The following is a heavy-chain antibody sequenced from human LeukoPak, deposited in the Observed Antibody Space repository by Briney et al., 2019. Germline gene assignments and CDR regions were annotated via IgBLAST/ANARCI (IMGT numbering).Heavy chain of an antibody. D-gene: IGHD6-19*01. Sequence: GASVKVSCKASGYTFTGHYMHWVRQAPGQGLEWMGWISPSSGDTDYAQRVQGRVTMTRDTSISTAYMELRRLRSDDTAVYYCARAAIAVAGDYHYHYMDVWGKGTTVTVSS. J-gene: IGHJ6*03. V-gene: IGHV1-2*02. CDR1: GYTFTGHY. CDR2: ISPSSGDT. CDR3: ARAAIAVAGDYHYHYMDV.